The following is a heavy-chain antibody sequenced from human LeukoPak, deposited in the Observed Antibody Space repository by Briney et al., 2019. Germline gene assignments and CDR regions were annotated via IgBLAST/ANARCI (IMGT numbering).Heavy chain of an antibody. V-gene: IGHV3-53*01. CDR2: IYSGGST. Sequence: GGSLRLSCAASGFTVSSNYMSWVRQAPGKGLEWVSVIYSGGSTYYADSVKGRFTISRDNSKNTLYLQMNSLRAEDTAVYYCAKAKIAARPNYDYWGQGTLVTVSS. D-gene: IGHD6-6*01. J-gene: IGHJ4*02. CDR3: AKAKIAARPNYDY. CDR1: GFTVSSNY.